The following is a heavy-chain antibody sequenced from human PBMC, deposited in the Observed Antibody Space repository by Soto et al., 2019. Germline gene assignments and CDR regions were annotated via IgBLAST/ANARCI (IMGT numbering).Heavy chain of an antibody. CDR1: GFTFSNYW. V-gene: IGHV3-7*01. J-gene: IGHJ4*01. CDR3: ARDRAAFDF. Sequence: GGSLRLSCAASGFTFSNYWMSWVRQAPGKGPEWLANIKQDGSEKYYMDSLKGRLTISRDNAKDSLYLQMNSLRAEDTAVYYCARDRAAFDFWGQGTLVTVSS. D-gene: IGHD6-25*01. CDR2: IKQDGSEK.